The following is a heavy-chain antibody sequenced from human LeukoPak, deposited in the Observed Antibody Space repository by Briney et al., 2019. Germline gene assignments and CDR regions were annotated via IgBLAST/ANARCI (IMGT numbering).Heavy chain of an antibody. J-gene: IGHJ3*02. Sequence: GSLRLSCAASGFTFSSYAMHWVRPAPGQGLEWVAVISYDGSNKYYADSVKGRFTISRDNSKNTLYLQMNSLRAEDTAVYYCARSRRAFDIWGQGTMVTVSS. V-gene: IGHV3-30*01. CDR3: ARSRRAFDI. CDR2: ISYDGSNK. CDR1: GFTFSSYA.